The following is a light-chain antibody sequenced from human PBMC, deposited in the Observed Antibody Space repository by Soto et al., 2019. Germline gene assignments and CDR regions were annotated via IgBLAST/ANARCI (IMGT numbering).Light chain of an antibody. CDR3: QQYGSSPPIT. Sequence: EVVMTQSPATLSVSPGERAALSCRASQSVSTYLAWYQQKPGQAPSLLIYAASTRAAGVPDRFSGSGSGTDFTLTISRLEPEDFAVYYCQQYGSSPPITFGQGTRLEI. V-gene: IGKV3-20*01. CDR1: QSVSTY. J-gene: IGKJ5*01. CDR2: AAS.